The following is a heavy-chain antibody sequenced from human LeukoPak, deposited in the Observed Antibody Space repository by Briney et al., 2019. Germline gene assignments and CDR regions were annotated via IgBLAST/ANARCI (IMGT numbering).Heavy chain of an antibody. D-gene: IGHD2-2*01. Sequence: SETLSLTCTVSGGSIGSYYWSWIRQPAGKGLEWIGRIYTSGSTNYNPSLKSRVTMSVDTSKNQFSLKLSSVTAADTAVYYCAREGIVVVPAAIPAGFDYWGQGTLVTVSS. V-gene: IGHV4-4*07. CDR2: IYTSGST. CDR3: AREGIVVVPAAIPAGFDY. J-gene: IGHJ4*02. CDR1: GGSIGSYY.